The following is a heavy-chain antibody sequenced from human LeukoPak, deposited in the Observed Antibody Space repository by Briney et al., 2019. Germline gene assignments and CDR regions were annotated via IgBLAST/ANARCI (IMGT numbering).Heavy chain of an antibody. D-gene: IGHD4-17*01. CDR1: GFTVSSTY. Sequence: PGGSLRLSCAASGFTVSSTYMNWVRQAPGKGLEWVSSISSSSSYIYYADSVKGRFTISRDNAKNSLYLQMNSLRAEDTAVYYCARDLNGDYAFDYWGQGTLVTVSS. J-gene: IGHJ4*02. CDR2: ISSSSSYI. CDR3: ARDLNGDYAFDY. V-gene: IGHV3-21*01.